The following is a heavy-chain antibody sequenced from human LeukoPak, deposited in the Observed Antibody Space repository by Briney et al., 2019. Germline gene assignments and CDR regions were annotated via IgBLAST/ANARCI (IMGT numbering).Heavy chain of an antibody. CDR3: ATRLNWNYLVFDP. V-gene: IGHV4-39*07. Sequence: SETLSLTCTVSGVSFSSTSHWWVWIRQPPGQGLEWIGSVLYTESTYYSPSHKRRVTISVDTSKNQFSLKLSSVTAADTAVDYCATRLNWNYLVFDPWGPGTLVTVSS. CDR2: VLYTEST. CDR1: GVSFSSTSHW. D-gene: IGHD1-7*01. J-gene: IGHJ5*02.